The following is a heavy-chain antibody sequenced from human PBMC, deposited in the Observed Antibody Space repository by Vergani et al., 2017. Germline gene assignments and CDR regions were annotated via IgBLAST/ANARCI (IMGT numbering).Heavy chain of an antibody. CDR1: GFTFSSYA. J-gene: IGHJ6*03. Sequence: EVQLLESGGGLVQPGGSLRLSCAASGFTFSSYAMSWVRQAPGKGLEWVYAISGSGGSTYYADSVKGRFTISRDNSKNTLYLQMNSLRAEDTAVDYCAKALYDSSGYPTPYYYYMDVWGKGTTVTVSS. CDR3: AKALYDSSGYPTPYYYYMDV. D-gene: IGHD3-22*01. V-gene: IGHV3-23*01. CDR2: ISGSGGST.